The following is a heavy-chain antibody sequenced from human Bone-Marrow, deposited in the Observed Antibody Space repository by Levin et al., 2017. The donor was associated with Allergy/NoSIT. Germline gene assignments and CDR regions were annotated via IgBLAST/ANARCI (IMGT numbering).Heavy chain of an antibody. Sequence: SQTLSLTCIVSGGSISPYFWSWIRQPPGKGLEWIGYIYYSGSTNYNPSLKSRVTISVDTSKNQVSLKLRSVTAADTAVYYCARAEVQLPDYWGQGTLVTVSS. J-gene: IGHJ4*02. CDR1: GGSISPYF. D-gene: IGHD1-26*01. V-gene: IGHV4-59*01. CDR3: ARAEVQLPDY. CDR2: IYYSGST.